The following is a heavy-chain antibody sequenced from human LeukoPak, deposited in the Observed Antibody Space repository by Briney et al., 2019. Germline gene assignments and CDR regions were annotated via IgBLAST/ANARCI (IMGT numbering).Heavy chain of an antibody. V-gene: IGHV4-34*01. J-gene: IGHJ4*02. CDR3: ARRGLRYFDWTSDY. D-gene: IGHD3-9*01. CDR2: INHSGST. Sequence: SETLSLTCAVYGGSFSGYYWSWIRQPPGKGLEWIGEINHSGSTNYNPSLKSRVTISVDTSKNQFSLKLSSVTAADTAVYYCARRGLRYFDWTSDYWGQGTLVTVSS. CDR1: GGSFSGYY.